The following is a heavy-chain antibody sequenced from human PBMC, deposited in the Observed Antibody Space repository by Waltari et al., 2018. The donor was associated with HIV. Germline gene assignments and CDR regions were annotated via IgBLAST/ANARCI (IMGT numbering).Heavy chain of an antibody. CDR2: ISYDGTNQ. Sequence: QVYLLESGGGVVQPGRSLRLSCVTSGFTSRDYAFHWVRQAPGQGLEWLAAISYDGTNQYYAKSVKGRFIISRDDATNTVHLQMGSLRVEDTAMYFCAKDGRLRWYGDTGWLDSWGRGSQVTVSS. D-gene: IGHD3-10*01. CDR1: GFTSRDYA. J-gene: IGHJ5*01. V-gene: IGHV3-30*15. CDR3: AKDGRLRWYGDTGWLDS.